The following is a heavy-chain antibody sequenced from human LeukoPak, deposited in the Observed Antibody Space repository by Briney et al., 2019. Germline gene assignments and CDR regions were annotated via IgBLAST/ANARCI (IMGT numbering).Heavy chain of an antibody. Sequence: ASVKVSCKASGYTFTGYYMHWVRQVPGQGLEWMGRINPNSGGTNYAQKFQGRVTMTRDTSISTAYMELSRLRSDDTAVYYCATDDYGDQTRWFDPWGQGTLVTVSS. CDR3: ATDDYGDQTRWFDP. V-gene: IGHV1-2*06. D-gene: IGHD4-17*01. J-gene: IGHJ5*02. CDR2: INPNSGGT. CDR1: GYTFTGYY.